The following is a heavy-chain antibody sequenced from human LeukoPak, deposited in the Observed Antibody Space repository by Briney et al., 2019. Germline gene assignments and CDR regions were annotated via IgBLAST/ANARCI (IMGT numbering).Heavy chain of an antibody. CDR2: IYADGNT. CDR1: GFIVXTNY. CDR3: ARDSYGDANFDS. J-gene: IGHJ4*02. Sequence: LRLSCXASGFIVXTNYMTWVRQAPGRGLEGVSFIYADGNTYYADSVKGRFTISRDISKNAVYLQMNSLRAEDTAVYYCARDSYGDANFDSWGQGTLVTVSS. D-gene: IGHD4-17*01. V-gene: IGHV3-53*01.